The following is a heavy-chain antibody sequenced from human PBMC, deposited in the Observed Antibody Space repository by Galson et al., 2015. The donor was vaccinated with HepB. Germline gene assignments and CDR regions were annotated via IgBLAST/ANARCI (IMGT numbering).Heavy chain of an antibody. D-gene: IGHD2-15*01. CDR3: ARDMRYCSGGSCYSGVYYYYYMDV. CDR1: GFTFSDYY. J-gene: IGHJ6*03. CDR2: ISSSSSYT. V-gene: IGHV3-11*06. Sequence: SLRLSCAASGFTFSDYYMSWIRQAPGKGLEWVSYISSSSSYTNYADSVKGRFTISRDNAKNSLYLQMNSLRAEDTAVYYCARDMRYCSGGSCYSGVYYYYYMDVWGKGTTLTVSS.